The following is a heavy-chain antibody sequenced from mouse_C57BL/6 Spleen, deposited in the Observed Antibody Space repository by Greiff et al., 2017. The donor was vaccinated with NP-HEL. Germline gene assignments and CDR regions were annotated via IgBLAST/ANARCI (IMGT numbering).Heavy chain of an antibody. CDR3: ARPSGGSSYGWYFDV. CDR1: GYAFSSSW. D-gene: IGHD1-1*01. V-gene: IGHV1-82*01. CDR2: IYPGDGGT. Sequence: VQLQQSGPELVKPGASVKISCKASGYAFSSSWMNWVKQRPGKGLEWIGRIYPGDGGTNYNGKFKGKATLTADKSSSTAYMQLSSLTSEDSAVYFCARPSGGSSYGWYFDVWGTGTTVTVSS. J-gene: IGHJ1*03.